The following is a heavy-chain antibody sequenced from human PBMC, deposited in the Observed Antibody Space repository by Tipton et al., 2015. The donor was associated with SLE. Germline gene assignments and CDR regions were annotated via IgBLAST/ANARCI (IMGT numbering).Heavy chain of an antibody. Sequence: TLSLTCAVYGGSFSGYYWSWIRQPPGKGLEWIGEINHSGSTNYNPSLKSRVTISVDTSTNQFSLKLSSVTAADTAVYYCARGPSGSYPYYGMDVWGQGTTVTVSS. D-gene: IGHD1-26*01. CDR2: INHSGST. J-gene: IGHJ6*02. CDR1: GGSFSGYY. CDR3: ARGPSGSYPYYGMDV. V-gene: IGHV4-34*01.